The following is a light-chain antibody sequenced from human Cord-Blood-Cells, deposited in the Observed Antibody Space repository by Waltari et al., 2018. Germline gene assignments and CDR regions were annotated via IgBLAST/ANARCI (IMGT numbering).Light chain of an antibody. Sequence: AIRMTQSPSSFSACTRGRITTTCRARQGISSYLAWYQQKPGKAPKLLIYAASALQSGVASRFSGSGSGTDFTLTISCLQSEDFATYYCQQYYSYPFTFGPGTKVDIK. CDR1: QGISSY. J-gene: IGKJ3*01. CDR3: QQYYSYPFT. CDR2: AAS. V-gene: IGKV1-8*01.